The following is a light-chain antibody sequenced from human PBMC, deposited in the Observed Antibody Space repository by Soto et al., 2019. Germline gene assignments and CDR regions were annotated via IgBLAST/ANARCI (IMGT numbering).Light chain of an antibody. CDR1: QSVSSSY. J-gene: IGKJ2*01. CDR2: GAS. Sequence: EIVLTQSPGTLSLSPGERATLYCRASQSVSSSYLAWYQQKPGQAPRLLIYGASSRATDIPDRFSGSGSGTDFNPTISRLEPEDFAVYYCQPYGSSPQTFGQGTKLEIK. V-gene: IGKV3-20*01. CDR3: QPYGSSPQT.